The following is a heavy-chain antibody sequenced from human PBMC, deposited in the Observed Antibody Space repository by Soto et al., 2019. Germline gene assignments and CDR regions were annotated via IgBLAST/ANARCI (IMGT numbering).Heavy chain of an antibody. CDR2: IKQDGSEK. Sequence: GGSLRLSCAASGFTFSSYWMSWVRQAPGKGLEWVANIKQDGSEKYYVDSVKGRFTTSRDNAKNSLYLQMNSLRAEDTDVYYCARGSSSSSWEYYYYGMDVWGQGTTVTVSS. D-gene: IGHD6-13*01. CDR3: ARGSSSSSWEYYYYGMDV. CDR1: GFTFSSYW. V-gene: IGHV3-7*05. J-gene: IGHJ6*02.